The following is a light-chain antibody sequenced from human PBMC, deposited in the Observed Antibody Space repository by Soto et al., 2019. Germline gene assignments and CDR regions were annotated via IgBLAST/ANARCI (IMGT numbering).Light chain of an antibody. CDR1: QSVSNN. CDR2: FAS. J-gene: IGKJ4*01. V-gene: IGKV3-15*01. CDR3: QQDNKWPLT. Sequence: EIGMTQSPATLSVSPGERATLSCRASQSVSNNLAWYQQKPGQAPRLLIYFASTRATGIPARFSGSGSGTEFTLTISRLQSEDFAVYYCQQDNKWPLTFGGGTKVETK.